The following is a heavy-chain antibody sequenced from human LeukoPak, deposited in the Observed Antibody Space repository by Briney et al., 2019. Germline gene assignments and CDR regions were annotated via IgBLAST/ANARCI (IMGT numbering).Heavy chain of an antibody. CDR2: ISGSGGST. J-gene: IGHJ3*02. CDR3: ASGGYYDSSGYYNLNAFDI. CDR1: GFTFSSYA. Sequence: GGSLRLSCAASGFTFSSYAMSWVRQAPGKGLEWVSAISGSGGSTYYADSVKGRFTISRDNPKNTLYLQMNSLRAEDTAVYYCASGGYYDSSGYYNLNAFDIWGQGTMVTVSS. D-gene: IGHD3-22*01. V-gene: IGHV3-23*01.